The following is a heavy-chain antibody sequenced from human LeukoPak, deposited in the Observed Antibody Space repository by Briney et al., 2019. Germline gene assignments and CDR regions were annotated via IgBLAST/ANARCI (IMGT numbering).Heavy chain of an antibody. Sequence: PSETMSLTCAVYGGSFSGYYWSWIRQPPGKGLEWIGEINHSGSTNYNPSLKSRVTISVDTSKNQFSLKLSSVTAADTAVYYCASRRIGFYYDSSGYVTLFDYWGQGTLVTVSS. V-gene: IGHV4-34*01. J-gene: IGHJ4*02. CDR1: GGSFSGYY. CDR2: INHSGST. D-gene: IGHD3-22*01. CDR3: ASRRIGFYYDSSGYVTLFDY.